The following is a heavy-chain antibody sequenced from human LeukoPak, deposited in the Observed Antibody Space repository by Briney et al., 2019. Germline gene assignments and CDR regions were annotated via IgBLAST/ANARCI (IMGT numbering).Heavy chain of an antibody. CDR2: IIPIFGTA. J-gene: IGHJ6*03. V-gene: IGHV1-69*06. CDR1: GGTFSSYA. CDR3: ARARLTVTPPYYYYMDV. Sequence: VKVSCKASGGTFSSYAISWVRQAPGQGLEWMGGIIPIFGTANYAQKFQGRVTITADKSTSTAYMEPSSLRSEDTAVYYCARARLTVTPPYYYYMDVWGKGTTVTVSS. D-gene: IGHD4-17*01.